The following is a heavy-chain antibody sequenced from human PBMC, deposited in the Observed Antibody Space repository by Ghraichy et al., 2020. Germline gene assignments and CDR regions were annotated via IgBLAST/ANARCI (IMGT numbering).Heavy chain of an antibody. CDR1: GGSISSNSYS. Sequence: SQTLSLTCTVSGGSISSNSYSWGWIRQPPGKGLEWIGSMYYSGTTNYNPSLKSRVTILVDTSKNQFSLRLSSVTAADTAVYYCVRHPQWLLAFDIWGQGTMVTVSS. V-gene: IGHV4-39*01. D-gene: IGHD6-19*01. J-gene: IGHJ3*02. CDR3: VRHPQWLLAFDI. CDR2: MYYSGTT.